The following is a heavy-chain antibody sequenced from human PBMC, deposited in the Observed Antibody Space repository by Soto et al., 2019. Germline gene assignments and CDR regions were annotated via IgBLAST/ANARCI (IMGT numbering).Heavy chain of an antibody. CDR3: ARGATGTSFAHDY. CDR2: IYYSGST. J-gene: IGHJ4*02. CDR1: GGSISSGGYY. V-gene: IGHV4-31*03. D-gene: IGHD1-1*01. Sequence: SETLSLTCTVSGGSISSGGYYWSWIRQHPGKGLEWIGYIYYSGSTYYNPSLKSRVTISVDTSKNQFSLKLSSVTAADTAVYYCARGATGTSFAHDYWGQGTLVTVSS.